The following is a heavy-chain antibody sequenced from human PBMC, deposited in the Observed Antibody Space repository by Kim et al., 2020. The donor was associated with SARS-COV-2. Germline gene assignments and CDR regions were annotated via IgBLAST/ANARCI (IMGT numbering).Heavy chain of an antibody. CDR3: ARAMVRGVKDY. CDR1: GFTFSSYS. V-gene: IGHV3-21*01. J-gene: IGHJ4*02. Sequence: GGSLRLSCAASGFTFSSYSMNWVRQAPGNGLEWVSSISSSSSYIYYADSVKGRFTISRDNAKNSLYLQMNSLRAEDTAVYYCARAMVRGVKDYWGQGTLVTVSS. CDR2: ISSSSSYI. D-gene: IGHD3-10*01.